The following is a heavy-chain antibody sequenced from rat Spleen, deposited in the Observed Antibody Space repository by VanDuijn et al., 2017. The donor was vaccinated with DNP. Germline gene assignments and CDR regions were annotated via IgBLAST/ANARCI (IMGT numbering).Heavy chain of an antibody. CDR3: ARHDSPRGTGAMDA. D-gene: IGHD4-3*01. CDR1: GFTFSDYY. J-gene: IGHJ4*01. Sequence: EVQLVESGGGLVQPGRSLKLSCAASGFTFSDYYMAWVRQAPKKGLEWVASISYEGSSTYYGDSVKGRFTISRDNAKSTLYLQMNSLRSGDTATYYCARHDSPRGTGAMDAWGQGTSVTVSS. V-gene: IGHV5-22*01. CDR2: ISYEGSST.